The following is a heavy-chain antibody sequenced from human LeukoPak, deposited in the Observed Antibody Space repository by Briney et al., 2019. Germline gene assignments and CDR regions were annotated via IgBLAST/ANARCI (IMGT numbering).Heavy chain of an antibody. CDR1: GGSFSGYY. J-gene: IGHJ6*03. D-gene: IGHD3-10*01. V-gene: IGHV4-34*01. Sequence: PSETLSLTCAVYGGSFSGYYWSWIRQPPGKGLEWIGEINHSGSTNYNPSLKSRVTISVDTSKNQFSLKLSSVTAADTAVYYCARRTVRGANYYYYYMDVWGKGTTVTISS. CDR2: INHSGST. CDR3: ARRTVRGANYYYYYMDV.